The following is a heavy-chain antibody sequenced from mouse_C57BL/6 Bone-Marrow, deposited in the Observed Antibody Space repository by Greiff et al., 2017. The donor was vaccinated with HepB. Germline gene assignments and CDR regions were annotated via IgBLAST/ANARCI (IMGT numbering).Heavy chain of an antibody. Sequence: VKLQQSGAELARPGASVKLSCKASGYTFTSYGISWVKQRTGQGLEWIGEIYPRSGNTYYNEKFKGKATLTADKSSSTAYMELRSLTSEDSAVYFCARSTMITARNYYAMDYWGQGTSVTVSS. CDR2: IYPRSGNT. J-gene: IGHJ4*01. V-gene: IGHV1-81*01. CDR1: GYTFTSYG. CDR3: ARSTMITARNYYAMDY. D-gene: IGHD2-4*01.